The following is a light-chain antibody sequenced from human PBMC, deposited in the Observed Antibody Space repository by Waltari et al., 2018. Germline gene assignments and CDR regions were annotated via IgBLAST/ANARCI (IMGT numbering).Light chain of an antibody. J-gene: IGLJ3*02. V-gene: IGLV2-11*01. CDR1: INDVGVEVF. Sequence: QSALTQPHPVSAPPGQSVTTPCPGSINDVGVEVFVSWYQQLPGKAPKLILYDVVKRPSGVPSRFSGSKYGTTASLTISGLQADDEATYYCCSYAGAYTFVFGGGTKLTVL. CDR2: DVV. CDR3: CSYAGAYTFV.